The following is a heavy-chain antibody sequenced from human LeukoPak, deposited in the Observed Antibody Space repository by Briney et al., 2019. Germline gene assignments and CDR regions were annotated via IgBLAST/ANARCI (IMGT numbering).Heavy chain of an antibody. CDR1: GFTFSSYG. CDR3: AKPRGYYYQDF. CDR2: ISYDGSNK. Sequence: GGSLRLSCAASGFTFSSYGMHWVRQAPGKGLEWVAVISYDGSNKYYADSVKGRFTISRDNSKNTLYLQMNSLRAEDTAVYYCAKPRGYYYQDFWGQGTLVTVSS. D-gene: IGHD3-22*01. J-gene: IGHJ4*02. V-gene: IGHV3-30*18.